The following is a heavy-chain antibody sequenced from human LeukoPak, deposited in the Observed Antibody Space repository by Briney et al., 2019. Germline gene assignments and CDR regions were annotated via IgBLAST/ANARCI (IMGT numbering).Heavy chain of an antibody. D-gene: IGHD6-19*01. CDR2: IYYSGST. V-gene: IGHV4-34*01. CDR1: GGSFSGYY. J-gene: IGHJ4*02. CDR3: ARVGYSSGWVDY. Sequence: SETLSLTCAVYGGSFSGYYWSWIRQPPGKGLEWIGSIYYSGSTYYNPSLKSRVTISVDTSKNQFSLKLSSVTAADTAVYYCARVGYSSGWVDYWGQGTLVIVSS.